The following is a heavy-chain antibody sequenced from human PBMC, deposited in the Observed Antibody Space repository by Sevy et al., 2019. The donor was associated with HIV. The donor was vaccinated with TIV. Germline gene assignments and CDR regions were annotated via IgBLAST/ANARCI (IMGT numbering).Heavy chain of an antibody. Sequence: GGSLRLSCAASGFTFSSYAMSWVRQAPGKGLEWVSAISGSGGSTYYADSVKGRFTISRDNSKNTLYLQMNSLRAEDTAVYYCAKCVGVVIISCRFDPWGQGTLVTVSS. CDR2: ISGSGGST. CDR1: GFTFSSYA. V-gene: IGHV3-23*01. CDR3: AKCVGVVIISCRFDP. J-gene: IGHJ5*02. D-gene: IGHD3-3*01.